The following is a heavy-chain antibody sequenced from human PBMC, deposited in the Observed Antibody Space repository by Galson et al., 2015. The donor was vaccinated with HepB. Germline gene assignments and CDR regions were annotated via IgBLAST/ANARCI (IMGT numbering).Heavy chain of an antibody. CDR3: TRLGDLSGYSSL. Sequence: SLRLSCAASGFTFSGSAMHWVRQASGRGLEWVGRIGSKANSYATAYAASVKGRFTIPRDDSKNTAYMQMNSLKTEDTVVYYCTRLGDLSGYSSLWGQGTLVTVSS. V-gene: IGHV3-73*01. CDR1: GFTFSGSA. CDR2: IGSKANSYAT. D-gene: IGHD6-13*01. J-gene: IGHJ4*02.